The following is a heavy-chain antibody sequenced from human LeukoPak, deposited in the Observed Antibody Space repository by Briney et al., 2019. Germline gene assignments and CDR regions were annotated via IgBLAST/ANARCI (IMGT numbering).Heavy chain of an antibody. V-gene: IGHV1-46*01. Sequence: ASVKVSCKASGYTFTSYYMHWVRQAPGQGLEWMGIINPSGGSTSYAQKFQGRVTMTRDTSTSTVYMELNSLRSEDTAVYYCARGGIVVVPAAKGYYFDYWGQGTLVTVSS. CDR3: ARGGIVVVPAAKGYYFDY. CDR2: INPSGGST. CDR1: GYTFTSYY. J-gene: IGHJ4*02. D-gene: IGHD2-2*01.